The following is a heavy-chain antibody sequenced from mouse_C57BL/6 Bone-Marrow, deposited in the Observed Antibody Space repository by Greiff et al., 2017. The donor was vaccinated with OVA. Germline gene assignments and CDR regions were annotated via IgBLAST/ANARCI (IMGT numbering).Heavy chain of an antibody. CDR3: ARMGYGYGYWYFDV. CDR1: GFTFSDYY. CDR2: ISNGGGST. Sequence: EVHLVESGGGLVQPGGSLKLSCAASGFTFSDYYMYWVRPTPEKRLEWVAYISNGGGSTYYPDTVKGRFTLSRDNAKNTLYLQMSRLKSEDTAMYYCARMGYGYGYWYFDVWGTGTTVTGSS. J-gene: IGHJ1*03. D-gene: IGHD2-2*01. V-gene: IGHV5-12*01.